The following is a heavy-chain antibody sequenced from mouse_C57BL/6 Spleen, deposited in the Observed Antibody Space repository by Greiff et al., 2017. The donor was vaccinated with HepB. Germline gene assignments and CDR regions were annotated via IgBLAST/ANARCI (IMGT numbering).Heavy chain of an antibody. CDR2: ISYDGSN. Sequence: EVQLQESGPGLVKPSQSLSLTCSVTGYSITSGYYWNWIRQFPGNKLEWMGYISYDGSNNYNPSLKNRISITRYTSKNQFFLKLNSVTTEDTATYYCARGGDGYYGPIDYWGQGTTLTVSS. V-gene: IGHV3-6*01. CDR1: GYSITSGYY. D-gene: IGHD2-3*01. J-gene: IGHJ2*01. CDR3: ARGGDGYYGPIDY.